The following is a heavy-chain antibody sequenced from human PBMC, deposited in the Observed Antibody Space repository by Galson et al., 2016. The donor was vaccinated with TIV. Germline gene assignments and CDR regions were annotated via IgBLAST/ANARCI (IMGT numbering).Heavy chain of an antibody. J-gene: IGHJ4*02. CDR2: INPNSGGT. CDR1: GYTFTDYY. V-gene: IGHV1-2*02. D-gene: IGHD3-22*01. Sequence: SVKVSCKASGYTFTDYYVHWVRQAPGQGLEWMGWINPNSGGTIYAQKFQGRVTMTRDTSISTAFMEVKKLRYDDTVLYFCARDDGSTSGSNFWCQGTLVTVVS. CDR3: ARDDGSTSGSNF.